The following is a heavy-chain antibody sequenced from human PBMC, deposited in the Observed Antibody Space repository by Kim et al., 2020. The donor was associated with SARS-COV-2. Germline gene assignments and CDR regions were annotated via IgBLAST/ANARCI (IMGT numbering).Heavy chain of an antibody. J-gene: IGHJ4*02. CDR3: AKEGLYYDSSGSEIL. D-gene: IGHD3-22*01. CDR2: ISYDGSNK. V-gene: IGHV3-30*18. CDR1: GFTFSSYG. Sequence: GGSLRLSCAASGFTFSSYGMHWVRQAPGKGLEWVAVISYDGSNKYYADSVKGRFTISRDNSKNTLYLQMNSLRAEDTAVYYCAKEGLYYDSSGSEILWGQGTLVTVSS.